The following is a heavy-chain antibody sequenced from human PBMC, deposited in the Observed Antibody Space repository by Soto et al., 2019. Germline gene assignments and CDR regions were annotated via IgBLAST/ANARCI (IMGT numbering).Heavy chain of an antibody. CDR3: ARDWDIVILSVPIPNYNYGMDV. D-gene: IGHD2-15*01. CDR2: ISSTSSVK. CDR1: GFTFSNYE. Sequence: GGSLRLSCAASGFTFSNYEMNWVRQAPGKGLEWVSYISSTSSVKYYADSVKGRFTISRDNAKKSLYLQMKNLRPEDTAVYYCARDWDIVILSVPIPNYNYGMDVWGQGTTVTVSS. J-gene: IGHJ6*02. V-gene: IGHV3-48*03.